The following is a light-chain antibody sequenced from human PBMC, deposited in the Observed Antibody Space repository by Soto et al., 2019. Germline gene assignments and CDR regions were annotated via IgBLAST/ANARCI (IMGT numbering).Light chain of an antibody. J-gene: IGKJ5*01. CDR2: GAS. Sequence: EIVLTQSPATLSLSPGERATLSCRASQSVSSSYLAWYQQKPGQAPRLLIHGASSRATGIPDRISGSGSGTDFTLTISSLEPEDFAVYFCQQRSNWPPITFGQGTRWRL. V-gene: IGKV3D-20*02. CDR1: QSVSSSY. CDR3: QQRSNWPPIT.